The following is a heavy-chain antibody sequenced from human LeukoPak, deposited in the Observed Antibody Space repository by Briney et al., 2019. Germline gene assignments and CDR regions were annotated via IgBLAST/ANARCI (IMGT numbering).Heavy chain of an antibody. J-gene: IGHJ6*03. V-gene: IGHV3-21*01. CDR3: ARVSSPYYYYMDV. CDR1: GFTFSSYT. Sequence: GGSLRLSCAASGFTFSSYTMNWVRQAPGKGLEWVSSISTSSSYIYYADSVKGRFTISRDNAKNSLYLQMNSLRAEDTAVYYCARVSSPYYYYMDVWGKGTTVTVSS. CDR2: ISTSSSYI.